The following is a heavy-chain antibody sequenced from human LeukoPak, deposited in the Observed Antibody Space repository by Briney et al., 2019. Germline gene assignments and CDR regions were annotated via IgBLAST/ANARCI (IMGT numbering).Heavy chain of an antibody. CDR3: ARGQYYSDTINFYSRHDAFDI. J-gene: IGHJ3*02. Sequence: ASVKVSCKVSGYTLTELPMHWVRQAPGKGLEWMGGFDPEDGETIYAQKFQGRVTMTRDTSTSTVHMELSSLRSEDTAVYYCARGQYYSDTINFYSRHDAFDIWGQGTMVTVSS. CDR2: FDPEDGET. D-gene: IGHD3-22*01. CDR1: GYTLTELP. V-gene: IGHV1-24*01.